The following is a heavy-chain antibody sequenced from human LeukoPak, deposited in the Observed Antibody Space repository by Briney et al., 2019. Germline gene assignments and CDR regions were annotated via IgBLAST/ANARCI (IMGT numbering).Heavy chain of an antibody. CDR3: ARGLTTVTS. CDR1: GFTFSSYG. Sequence: GRSLRLSCAASGFTFSSYGMHWVRQAPGKGLEWVSGINWNGGSTGYADSVKGRFTISRDNAKNSLYLQMNSLRAEDTALYHCARGLTTVTSWGQGTLVTVSS. D-gene: IGHD4-17*01. V-gene: IGHV3-20*01. J-gene: IGHJ5*02. CDR2: INWNGGST.